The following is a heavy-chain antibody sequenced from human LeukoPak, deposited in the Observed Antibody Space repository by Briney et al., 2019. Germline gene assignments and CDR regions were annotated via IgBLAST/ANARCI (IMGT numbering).Heavy chain of an antibody. CDR1: GFTFSDYW. Sequence: GGSLRLSCVASGFTFSDYWMSWVRQAPGKGLEWVANIKEDGSENYYVDSVRGRFNIHRDNAKNSLYLQMNTLRAEDTAMYYCARAYAGGIFDSWGQGTLVTVSS. CDR2: IKEDGSEN. J-gene: IGHJ4*02. CDR3: ARAYAGGIFDS. V-gene: IGHV3-7*04. D-gene: IGHD3-16*01.